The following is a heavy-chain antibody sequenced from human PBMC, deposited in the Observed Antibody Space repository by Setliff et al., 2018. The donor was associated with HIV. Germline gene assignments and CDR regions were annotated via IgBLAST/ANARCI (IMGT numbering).Heavy chain of an antibody. J-gene: IGHJ4*02. D-gene: IGHD6-13*01. CDR1: GGSISSGNSY. CDR3: AREDALTQQFDS. CDR2: IYTSGNT. Sequence: SETLSLTCTVSGGSISSGNSYWSWIRQPAVKGLEWIGHIYTSGNTNYNPSLKSRVTISIDTSKNQFSLKLTSVTAADTAGYSCAREDALTQQFDSWGQGTLVTVSS. V-gene: IGHV4-61*09.